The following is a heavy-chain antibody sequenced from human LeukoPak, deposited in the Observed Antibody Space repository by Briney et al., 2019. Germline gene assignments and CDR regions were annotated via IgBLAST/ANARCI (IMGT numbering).Heavy chain of an antibody. CDR1: GRSISRSSYY. CDR3: ARHSHYYDMDY. CDR2: IYYSGTT. J-gene: IGHJ4*02. Sequence: SEPLSLPCTVSGRSISRSSYYWRSIRQPPGKGVEWIGSIYYSGTTYYNPSLKSRVTISVDTSKNQFSLKLSSVSAADTAVYYCARHSHYYDMDYWGQGTLVTVSS. V-gene: IGHV4-39*01. D-gene: IGHD3-22*01.